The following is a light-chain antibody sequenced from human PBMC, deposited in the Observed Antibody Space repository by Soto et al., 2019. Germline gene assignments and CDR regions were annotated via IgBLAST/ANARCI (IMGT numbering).Light chain of an antibody. CDR2: GAS. J-gene: IGKJ5*01. V-gene: IGKV3-15*01. CDR1: QYISNN. Sequence: EIAMTQSPATLSVSLGKRATLSCRASQYISNNLAWYQQRPGQAPSLLIYGASTRATGVPARFSGSGSGTDFLLSISGLQSEDSAVYYCQQYNHWSSITFGQGTRLEIK. CDR3: QQYNHWSSIT.